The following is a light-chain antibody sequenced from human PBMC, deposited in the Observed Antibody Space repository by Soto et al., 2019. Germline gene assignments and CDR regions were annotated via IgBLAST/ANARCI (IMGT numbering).Light chain of an antibody. J-gene: IGKJ1*01. CDR2: GSS. CDR1: QSVSSSY. CDR3: HQYGRSLST. V-gene: IGKV3-20*01. Sequence: EIVLTQSPGTLSLSPGERATLSCRASQSVSSSYLAWYQQKPGQAPRLLIYGSSNRATGIPDRFIGSGFGTDFTLTIDRLEPEDFAVYYCHQYGRSLSTFGQGTKVDIK.